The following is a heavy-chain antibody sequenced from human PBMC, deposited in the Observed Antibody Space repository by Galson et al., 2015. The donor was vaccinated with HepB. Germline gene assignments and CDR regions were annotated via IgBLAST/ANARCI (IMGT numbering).Heavy chain of an antibody. Sequence: QSGAEVKKSGESLKISCKGSGYYFPTWWIGWVRQRPGKGLEWMGIIFPDDSDTRYSPSFQGQVTMSADRSINTAYLQGSSLKASDTAMYYCARRRFDSSTTYNFDYWGPGTLVTVSS. CDR2: IFPDDSDT. CDR1: GYYFPTWW. J-gene: IGHJ4*02. D-gene: IGHD2/OR15-2a*01. V-gene: IGHV5-51*03. CDR3: ARRRFDSSTTYNFDY.